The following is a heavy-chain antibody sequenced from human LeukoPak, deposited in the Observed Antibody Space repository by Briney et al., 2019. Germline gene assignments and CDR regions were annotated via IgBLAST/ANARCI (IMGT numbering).Heavy chain of an antibody. CDR2: IYYSGST. J-gene: IGHJ6*03. D-gene: IGHD3-10*01. V-gene: IGHV4-39*07. CDR3: ASVRRGFGESSKYYAYYYMGV. CDR1: GGSISSSSYY. Sequence: SETMSLTCTVSGGSISSSSYYWGWIRQPPGKGLEWIGSIYYSGSTYYNPSLKSRVTISVDTSKNQFSLKLSSVTAADTAVYYCASVRRGFGESSKYYAYYYMGVWGKGTTVTISS.